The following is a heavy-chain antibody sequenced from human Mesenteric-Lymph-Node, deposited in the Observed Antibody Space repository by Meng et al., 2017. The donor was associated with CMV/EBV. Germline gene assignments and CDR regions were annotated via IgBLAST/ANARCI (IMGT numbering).Heavy chain of an antibody. CDR3: ARGRGSSWFGNDAFDI. J-gene: IGHJ3*02. CDR1: GFTFNTYS. Sequence: GESLKISCAASGFTFNTYSMNWVRQAPGKGLEWVSSISFTGAHTYYADSVKGRFTISRDNAKNSLYLQMNSLRGEDTAVYYCARGRGSSWFGNDAFDIWGQGTMVTVSS. D-gene: IGHD3-10*01. V-gene: IGHV3-21*01. CDR2: ISFTGAHT.